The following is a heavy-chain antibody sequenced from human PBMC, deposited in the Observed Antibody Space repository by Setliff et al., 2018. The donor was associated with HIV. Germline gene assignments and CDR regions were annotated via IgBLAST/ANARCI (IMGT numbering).Heavy chain of an antibody. J-gene: IGHJ3*02. Sequence: SETLSLTCTVSGGSISSGIYYWIWIRQPAGKGLEWIGHVYTTGGTNYNPSLESRLTISVDTSSNQFSLRLSSVTAADTAVYYCARAPTGVTNAFDIWGQGTMVTV. CDR3: ARAPTGVTNAFDI. CDR2: VYTTGGT. CDR1: GGSISSGIYY. V-gene: IGHV4-61*09. D-gene: IGHD2-8*02.